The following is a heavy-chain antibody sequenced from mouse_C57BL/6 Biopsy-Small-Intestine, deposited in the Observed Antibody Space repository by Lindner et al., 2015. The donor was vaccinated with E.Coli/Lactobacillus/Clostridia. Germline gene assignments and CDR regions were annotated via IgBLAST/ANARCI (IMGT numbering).Heavy chain of an antibody. D-gene: IGHD1-1*01. CDR3: ARETTVVADFDY. V-gene: IGHV1-4*01. J-gene: IGHJ2*01. Sequence: VQLQESGAELARPGASVKMSCKASGYTFSSYTMQWIKQRPGQGLEWIGYINPSSGYTDYNQKFRDKATLTADKSSSTAYMQLSSLTSEDSAVYYCARETTVVADFDYWGQGTTLTVSS. CDR1: GYTFSSYT. CDR2: INPSSGYT.